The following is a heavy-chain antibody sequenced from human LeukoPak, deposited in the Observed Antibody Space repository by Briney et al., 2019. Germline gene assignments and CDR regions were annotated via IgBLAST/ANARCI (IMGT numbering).Heavy chain of an antibody. V-gene: IGHV4-34*01. CDR2: INHSGST. Sequence: SETLSLTCAVYGGSFSAYYWTWIRQPPGKGLEWIGEINHSGSTNNNPSLKSRVTISVDTSKTQFSLKLSSVTAADTAVYYCARGVGDSSGDYWGQGTLVTVSS. CDR1: GGSFSAYY. J-gene: IGHJ4*02. CDR3: ARGVGDSSGDY. D-gene: IGHD3-22*01.